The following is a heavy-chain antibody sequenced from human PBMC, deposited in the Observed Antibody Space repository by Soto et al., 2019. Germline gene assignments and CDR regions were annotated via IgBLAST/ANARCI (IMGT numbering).Heavy chain of an antibody. Sequence: QITLKESGPTLVKPTQTLTLTSTFSGFSLSTSGVGVGWIRQPPGKALEWLALIYWDDDKRYSPSLKSRLTITKDTSKNQVVLTMTNMDPVDTATYYSAHSPYYDILTGWYFDLWGRGTLVTVSS. V-gene: IGHV2-5*02. J-gene: IGHJ2*01. CDR3: AHSPYYDILTGWYFDL. CDR1: GFSLSTSGVG. CDR2: IYWDDDK. D-gene: IGHD3-9*01.